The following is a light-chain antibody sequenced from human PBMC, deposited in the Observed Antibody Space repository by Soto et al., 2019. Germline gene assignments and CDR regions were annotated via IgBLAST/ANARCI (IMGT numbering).Light chain of an antibody. CDR3: QQYSRSRALT. J-gene: IGKJ4*01. CDR1: EGVASSS. CDR2: KTY. Sequence: EVVLTQSPGTLSLSPGERATLSCRASEGVASSSLAWYQQKPGQAPRLLIYKTYSRATGTPDRFSGSGSGTDFTLTISRLKREDSAVYYCQQYSRSRALTFGGGTKVEIK. V-gene: IGKV3-20*01.